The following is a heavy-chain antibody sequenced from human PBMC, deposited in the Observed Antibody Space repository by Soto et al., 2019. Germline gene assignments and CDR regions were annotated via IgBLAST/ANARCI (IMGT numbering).Heavy chain of an antibody. CDR3: VRDASLAQWPLD. Sequence: SVKVSCKASGGTFSSYAISWVRQAPGQGLEWMGGIIPIFGTANYAQKFQGRVTITADESTSTAYMELSSLRSEDTAVYYCVRDASLAQWPLDWGQGTLVTVSS. CDR2: IIPIFGTA. J-gene: IGHJ4*02. D-gene: IGHD6-19*01. CDR1: GGTFSSYA. V-gene: IGHV1-69*13.